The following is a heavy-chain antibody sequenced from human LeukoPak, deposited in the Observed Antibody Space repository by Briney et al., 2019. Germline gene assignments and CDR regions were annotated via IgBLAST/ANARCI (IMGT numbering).Heavy chain of an antibody. D-gene: IGHD5-18*01. Sequence: PSETLSLTCTVSGGPISSGDYYWSWIRQPPGKGLEWIGYIYYSGSTYYNPSLKSRVTISVDTSKNQFSLKLSSVTAADTAVYYCARAIQLWRWFDYWGQGTLVTVSS. CDR2: IYYSGST. V-gene: IGHV4-30-4*08. CDR1: GGPISSGDYY. CDR3: ARAIQLWRWFDY. J-gene: IGHJ4*02.